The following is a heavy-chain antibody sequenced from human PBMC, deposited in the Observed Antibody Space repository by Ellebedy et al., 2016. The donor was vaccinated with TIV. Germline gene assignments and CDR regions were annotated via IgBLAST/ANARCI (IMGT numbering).Heavy chain of an antibody. CDR3: AKGGRGCSTSSCYVDY. D-gene: IGHD2-2*01. CDR1: GFSFKDYG. CDR2: ISYDGSDK. J-gene: IGHJ4*02. V-gene: IGHV3-30*18. Sequence: GESLKISXAASGFSFKDYGMHWVRQAPGKGLEWVATISYDGSDKFYVGSVKGRFTISRDNSNNTLFLQIDSLRTEDTALYYCAKGGRGCSTSSCYVDYWGQGALVTVSS.